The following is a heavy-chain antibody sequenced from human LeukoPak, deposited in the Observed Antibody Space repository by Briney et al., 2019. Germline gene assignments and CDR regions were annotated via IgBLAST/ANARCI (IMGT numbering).Heavy chain of an antibody. Sequence: SQTLSLTCAISGDSVSSNSAAWNWIRQSPSRGLEWLGRTYYRSKWYNDYAVSVKSRITINPVTSKNQFSLQLNSVTPEDTAVYYCARGARGGYDFRYYYYYMDVWGKGTTVTVSS. CDR1: GDSVSSNSAA. D-gene: IGHD5-12*01. V-gene: IGHV6-1*01. CDR3: ARGARGGYDFRYYYYYMDV. J-gene: IGHJ6*03. CDR2: TYYRSKWYN.